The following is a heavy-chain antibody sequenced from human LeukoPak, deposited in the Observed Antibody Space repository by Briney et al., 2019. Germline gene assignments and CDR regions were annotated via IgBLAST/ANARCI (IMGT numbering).Heavy chain of an antibody. Sequence: GASVKVSCKASGGTFSSYAISWVRQAPGQGLEWMGRIIPILGIANYAQKFQGRVTITADKSTSTAYMELSSLRSEDTVVYYCARRINSGSYSLDYWGQGTLVTVSS. CDR3: ARRINSGSYSLDY. D-gene: IGHD1-26*01. V-gene: IGHV1-69*04. CDR1: GGTFSSYA. J-gene: IGHJ4*02. CDR2: IIPILGIA.